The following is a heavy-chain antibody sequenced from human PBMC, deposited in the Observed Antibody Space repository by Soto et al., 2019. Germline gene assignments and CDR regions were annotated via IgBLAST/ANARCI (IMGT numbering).Heavy chain of an antibody. CDR2: INHSGST. J-gene: IGHJ2*01. CDR1: GGSFSGYY. Sequence: QVHLQQWGAGLLKPSETLSLTCAVYGGSFSGYYWSWIRQPPGKGLEWIGEINHSGSTNYNPSLKSRVAISGGTSNNQCSLKLTSVTAADTAVYYCARGRGDGYNQHWFFDLWGRGALVTVSS. V-gene: IGHV4-34*01. D-gene: IGHD3-10*01. CDR3: ARGRGDGYNQHWFFDL.